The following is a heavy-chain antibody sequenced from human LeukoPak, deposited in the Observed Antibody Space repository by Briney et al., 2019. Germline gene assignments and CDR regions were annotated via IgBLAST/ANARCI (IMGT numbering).Heavy chain of an antibody. J-gene: IGHJ6*02. V-gene: IGHV1-24*01. D-gene: IGHD6-19*01. CDR3: ATEGPYSSWNYYYYGMDV. CDR1: GYTLTELS. Sequence: ASVKVSCKVSGYTLTELSMHWVRQAPGKGLEWMGGFDPEDGETIYAQKLQGRVTMTEDTSTDTAYMELSSLRSEDAAVYYCATEGPYSSWNYYYYGMDVWGQGTTVTVSS. CDR2: FDPEDGET.